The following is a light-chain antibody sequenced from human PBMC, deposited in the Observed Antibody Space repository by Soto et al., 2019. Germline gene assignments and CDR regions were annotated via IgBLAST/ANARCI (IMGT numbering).Light chain of an antibody. V-gene: IGLV2-14*01. CDR2: DVS. J-gene: IGLJ1*01. CDR3: CSYAGSSSYV. CDR1: SRDVGDYNY. Sequence: QSVLTQPASLSGSPGQAITISCTGSSRDVGDYNYVSWYQQHPGKDPKLMIYDVSNRPPGVSNRFSGSKSGNTASLTISGLQAEDEADYYCCSYAGSSSYVFGTGTKVTVL.